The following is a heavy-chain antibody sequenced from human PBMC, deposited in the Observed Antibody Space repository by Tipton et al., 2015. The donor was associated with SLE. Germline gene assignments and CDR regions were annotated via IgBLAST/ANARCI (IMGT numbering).Heavy chain of an antibody. Sequence: TLSLTCTVSGGSVSSGSYYWSWIRQPPGKGLEWIGYIYYSGSTYYNPSLKSRVTISVDTSKNQFSLKLSSVTAADTAVYYCARDGSSGYYFDYWGQGTLVTVSS. CDR2: IYYSGST. V-gene: IGHV4-31*03. CDR3: ARDGSSGYYFDY. J-gene: IGHJ4*02. D-gene: IGHD3-22*01. CDR1: GGSVSSGSYY.